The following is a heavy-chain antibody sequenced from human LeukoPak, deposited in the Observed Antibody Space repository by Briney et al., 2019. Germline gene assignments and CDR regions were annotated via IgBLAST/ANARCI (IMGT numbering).Heavy chain of an antibody. CDR2: IWYDGSNK. D-gene: IGHD2-2*01. CDR1: GFTFSSYG. Sequence: PGGSLRLSCAASGFTFSSYGMQWVRQAPGKGLEWVAVIWYDGSNKYYADSVKGRFTISRDNSKNTLYLQMNSLRAEDTAVYYCARHPRGDLGYCTSTSCYPPGWFDPWGQGTLVTVSS. CDR3: ARHPRGDLGYCTSTSCYPPGWFDP. J-gene: IGHJ5*02. V-gene: IGHV3-33*01.